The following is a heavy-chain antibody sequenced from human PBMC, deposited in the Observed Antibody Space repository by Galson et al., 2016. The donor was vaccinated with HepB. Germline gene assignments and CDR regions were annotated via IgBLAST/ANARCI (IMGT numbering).Heavy chain of an antibody. J-gene: IGHJ6*02. V-gene: IGHV1-18*04. Sequence: SVKVSCKASGYTFTHYGITWVRLAPGQGLEWMGWISAYNGHTNFAQKVQGRLTMTTDTSTSTAYMDLRSLRSDDTAVYYCARDINDQAASPRGYYFYAMDVWGQGTTVTVSS. CDR3: ARDINDQAASPRGYYFYAMDV. CDR2: ISAYNGHT. CDR1: GYTFTHYG. D-gene: IGHD2-15*01.